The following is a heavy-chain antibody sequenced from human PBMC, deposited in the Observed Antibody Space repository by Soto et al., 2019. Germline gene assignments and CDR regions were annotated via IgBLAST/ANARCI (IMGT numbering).Heavy chain of an antibody. CDR1: GGTFSSYA. Sequence: ASVKVSCKASGGTFSSYAISWVRQAPGQGLEWMGGIIPIFGTANYAQKFQGRVTITADESTSTAYMELSSLRSEDTAVYYCARDYSGYGGFDYWGQGTLVTVSS. J-gene: IGHJ4*02. CDR3: ARDYSGYGGFDY. V-gene: IGHV1-69*13. CDR2: IIPIFGTA. D-gene: IGHD5-12*01.